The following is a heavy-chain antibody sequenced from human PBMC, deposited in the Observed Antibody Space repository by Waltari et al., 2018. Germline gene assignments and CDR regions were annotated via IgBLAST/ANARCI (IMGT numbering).Heavy chain of an antibody. J-gene: IGHJ6*03. V-gene: IGHV4-59*08. CDR2: IYYSGST. D-gene: IGHD6-13*01. Sequence: QVQMQESGPGLVKHSETLYLTCTGSGGSISRYDWSWNRQPPGKGLEWIGYIYYSGSTNYNPSLKSRVTISVDTSKNQFSLKLSSVTAADTAVYYCARHKGIPVYMDVWGKGTTVTISS. CDR3: ARHKGIPVYMDV. CDR1: GGSISRYD.